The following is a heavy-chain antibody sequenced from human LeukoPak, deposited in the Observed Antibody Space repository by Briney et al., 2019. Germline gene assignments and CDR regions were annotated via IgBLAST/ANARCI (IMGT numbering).Heavy chain of an antibody. CDR3: AKDVGSIVGASDY. Sequence: GGSLRLSCAASGFAFNTYGMQWVRQAPGMGLEWVAVDSFNGRVQYYADSVRGRFTISRDNSKNTLYLQMNSLRAEDTAIFYCAKDVGSIVGASDYWGQGTLVTVSS. CDR2: DSFNGRVQ. J-gene: IGHJ4*02. V-gene: IGHV3-30*12. CDR1: GFAFNTYG. D-gene: IGHD1-26*01.